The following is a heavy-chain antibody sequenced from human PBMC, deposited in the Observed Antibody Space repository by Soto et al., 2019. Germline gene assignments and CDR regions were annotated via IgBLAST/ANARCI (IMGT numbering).Heavy chain of an antibody. CDR1: GYTFTGYY. J-gene: IGHJ4*02. V-gene: IGHV1-2*02. CDR2: INPNSGGT. CDR3: ARDRGIVATMFYPGPAF. Sequence: ASVKVSCKASGYTFTGYYMHWVRQAPGQGLEWMGWINPNSGGTNYAQKFQGRVTMTRDTSISTAYMELSRLRSDDTAVYYCARDRGIVATMFYPGPAFWGQGTLVTVFS. D-gene: IGHD5-12*01.